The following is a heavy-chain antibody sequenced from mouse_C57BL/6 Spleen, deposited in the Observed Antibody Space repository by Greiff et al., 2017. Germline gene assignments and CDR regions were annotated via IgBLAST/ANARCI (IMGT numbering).Heavy chain of an antibody. Sequence: VQVVESGAELVKPGASVKISCKASGYAFTSYWMNWVKPRPGKGLELIGQIYPGDGVTNYNGKFKGKATLTADTSSSTAYMQLSSLNSEDSAVYFCARGLTVDYWGQGTTLTVAS. CDR1: GYAFTSYW. D-gene: IGHD4-1*01. J-gene: IGHJ2*01. V-gene: IGHV1-80*01. CDR2: IYPGDGVT. CDR3: ARGLTVDY.